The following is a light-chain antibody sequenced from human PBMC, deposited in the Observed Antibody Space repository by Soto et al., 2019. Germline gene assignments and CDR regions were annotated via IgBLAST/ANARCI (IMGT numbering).Light chain of an antibody. Sequence: QSALTQPASVSGSPGQSITISCTGTSSDVGGYNYVAWYQHHPGKAPKVMIYDVSNRPSGVSNRFSGSKSGNTASLTISGLPAEDEADYYCSSYTSTSTLVIFGGGTKLTVL. CDR3: SSYTSTSTLVI. CDR1: SSDVGGYNY. CDR2: DVS. V-gene: IGLV2-14*03. J-gene: IGLJ2*01.